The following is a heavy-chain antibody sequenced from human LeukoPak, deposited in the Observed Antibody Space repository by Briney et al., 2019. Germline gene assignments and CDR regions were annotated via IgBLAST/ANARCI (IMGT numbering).Heavy chain of an antibody. Sequence: PGGSLRLSCAASGFTFSSYWMSWVRQAPGKGLEWVSIISDSGDITYYADSVKGRFTISRDNSKNTLYLQMNSLRAEDTAVYYCAKVGAAGIAVVLVDYWGQGTLVTVSS. CDR1: GFTFSSYW. D-gene: IGHD6-19*01. J-gene: IGHJ4*02. CDR2: ISDSGDIT. CDR3: AKVGAAGIAVVLVDY. V-gene: IGHV3-23*01.